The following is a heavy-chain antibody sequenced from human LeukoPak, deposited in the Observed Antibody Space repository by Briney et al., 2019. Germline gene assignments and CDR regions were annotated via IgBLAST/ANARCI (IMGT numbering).Heavy chain of an antibody. CDR3: AKDEGLDRTTTSSFDY. V-gene: IGHV3-23*01. J-gene: IGHJ4*02. CDR1: GFTFSSYA. Sequence: GGSLRLSCAASGFTFSSYAMSWVRQAPGKGLEWVSAISGSGGSTYYADSVKGRFTISRDNSKNTLYLQMNSLRAEDTAVYYCAKDEGLDRTTTSSFDYWGQGTLVTVSS. CDR2: ISGSGGST. D-gene: IGHD1-1*01.